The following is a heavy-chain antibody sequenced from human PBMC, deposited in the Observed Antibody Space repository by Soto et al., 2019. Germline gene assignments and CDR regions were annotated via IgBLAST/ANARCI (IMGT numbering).Heavy chain of an antibody. CDR3: GRDEVRNGVGV. CDR1: GFTFSTFW. J-gene: IGHJ6*02. Sequence: EVRLVESGGGLVQPGGSLRLSCVGSGFTFSTFWMSWVRQAPGKGLEWVANIKGDGSEKRYADSVKGRLTISRDNAKNSVYLQMNSLRVEDTALYYCGRDEVRNGVGVWGQGITVTVSS. V-gene: IGHV3-7*01. CDR2: IKGDGSEK.